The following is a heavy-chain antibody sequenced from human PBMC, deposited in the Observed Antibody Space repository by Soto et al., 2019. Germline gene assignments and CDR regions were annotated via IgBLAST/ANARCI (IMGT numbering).Heavy chain of an antibody. J-gene: IGHJ6*03. CDR2: INDSGDI. V-gene: IGHV4-34*01. CDR1: GGSFSGYQ. CDR3: ARGLILWFGELSRRGGYYYYMDV. Sequence: QVQLQQWGAGLLKPSETLSLTCAVYGGSFSGYQWSWIRQTPGKGLEWIGGINDSGDINYNPSLKSRVPLVVDSPKKQISLRLSSVTAADTAVYYCARGLILWFGELSRRGGYYYYMDVWGKGTTVTVSS. D-gene: IGHD3-10*01.